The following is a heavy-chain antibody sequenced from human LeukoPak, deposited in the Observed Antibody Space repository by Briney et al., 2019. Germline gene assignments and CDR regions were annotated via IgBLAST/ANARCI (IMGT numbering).Heavy chain of an antibody. Sequence: GGSLRLSCAASGFTFSHYVINWVRQAPGKGLEWVSAISGSGGATYYADSVKGRFTISRDNSKNTVYLQVKGLRAEDTAVYYCAKDRVAAAGHPYYFDYWGQGTLVTVSS. J-gene: IGHJ4*02. D-gene: IGHD6-13*01. V-gene: IGHV3-23*01. CDR3: AKDRVAAAGHPYYFDY. CDR2: ISGSGGAT. CDR1: GFTFSHYV.